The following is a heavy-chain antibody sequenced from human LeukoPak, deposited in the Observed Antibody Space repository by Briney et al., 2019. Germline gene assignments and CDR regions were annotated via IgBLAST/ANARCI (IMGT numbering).Heavy chain of an antibody. CDR1: GGSISSSSYY. Sequence: PSETLSLTCIVSGGSISSSSYYWGWIRQPPGKGLEWIGTMFYSGTTYYNPSLMSRVTTSVDTSKNQLSLRLTSVTAADTAVYYCARLHILVVIDRVDFWGQGTLVTVSS. D-gene: IGHD2-21*01. CDR2: MFYSGTT. V-gene: IGHV4-39*01. J-gene: IGHJ4*02. CDR3: ARLHILVVIDRVDF.